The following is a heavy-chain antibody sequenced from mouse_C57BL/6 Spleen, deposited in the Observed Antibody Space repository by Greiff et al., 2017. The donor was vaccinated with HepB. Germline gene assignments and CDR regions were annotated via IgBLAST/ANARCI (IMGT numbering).Heavy chain of an antibody. CDR2: ISNGGGST. CDR3: ARRRGNFYAMDY. J-gene: IGHJ4*01. Sequence: EVHLVESGGSLVQPGGSLKLSCAASGFTFSDYYMYWVRQTPEKRLEWVAYISNGGGSTYYPDTVKGRFTISRDNAKNTLYLQMSRLKSEDTAMYYCARRRGNFYAMDYWGQGTSVTVSS. V-gene: IGHV5-12*01. CDR1: GFTFSDYY.